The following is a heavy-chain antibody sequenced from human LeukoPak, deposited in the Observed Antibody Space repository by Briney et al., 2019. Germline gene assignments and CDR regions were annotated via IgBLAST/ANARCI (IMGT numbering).Heavy chain of an antibody. CDR2: IRYDGSNK. J-gene: IGHJ4*02. Sequence: GGSLRLSCAASGFTFSSYGMHWVRQAPGKGLEWVAFIRYDGSNKYYADSVKGQFTISRDNSKNTLYLQMNSLRAEDTAVYYCAKDQEIAARPYYFDYWGQGTLVTVSS. CDR1: GFTFSSYG. CDR3: AKDQEIAARPYYFDY. D-gene: IGHD6-6*01. V-gene: IGHV3-30*02.